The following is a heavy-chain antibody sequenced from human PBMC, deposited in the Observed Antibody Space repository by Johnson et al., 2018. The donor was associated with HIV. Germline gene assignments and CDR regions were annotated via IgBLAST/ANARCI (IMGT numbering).Heavy chain of an antibody. J-gene: IGHJ3*02. D-gene: IGHD3-22*01. V-gene: IGHV3-23*04. CDR2: ISGSGGST. CDR1: GFTVSSNY. Sequence: VQLVESGGGLVQPGGSLRLSCAASGFTVSSNYMSWVRQAPGKGLEWVSAISGSGGSTYYADSVKGRFTISRDNSKNTLYLQMNSLKTEDTAVYYCTICITMIVVVTTDAFDIWGQGTMVTVSS. CDR3: TICITMIVVVTTDAFDI.